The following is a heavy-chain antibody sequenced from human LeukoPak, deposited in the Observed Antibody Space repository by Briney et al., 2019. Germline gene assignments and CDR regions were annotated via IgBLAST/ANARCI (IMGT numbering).Heavy chain of an antibody. CDR3: AKLNPLFGWFDP. CDR1: GYTFTSYY. V-gene: IGHV1-46*01. CDR2: INPSGGST. Sequence: ASVKVSCKASGYTFTSYYMHWVRQAPGQGLEWMGIINPSGGSTSYAQKFQGRVTMTRDMSKSTVYMELSSLRSEDTAVYYCAKLNPLFGWFDPWGQGTLVTVSS. J-gene: IGHJ5*02. D-gene: IGHD2-21*01.